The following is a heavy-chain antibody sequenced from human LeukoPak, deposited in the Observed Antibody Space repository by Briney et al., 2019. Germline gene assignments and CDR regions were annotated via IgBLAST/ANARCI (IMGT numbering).Heavy chain of an antibody. D-gene: IGHD3/OR15-3a*01. CDR1: GGSISSYY. CDR3: ARDGTGTIDY. CDR2: NYYSGST. J-gene: IGHJ4*02. V-gene: IGHV4-59*01. Sequence: SETLSLTCTVSGGSISSYYWSWIRQPPGKGLEWIGYNYYSGSTNYNPSLKSRVTISVDTSKNQFSLKLSSVTAADTAVYYCARDGTGTIDYWGQGTLVTVSS.